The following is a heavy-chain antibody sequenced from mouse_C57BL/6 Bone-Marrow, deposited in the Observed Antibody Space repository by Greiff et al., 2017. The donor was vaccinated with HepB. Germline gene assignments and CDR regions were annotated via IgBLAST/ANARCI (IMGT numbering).Heavy chain of an antibody. D-gene: IGHD2-3*01. J-gene: IGHJ3*01. CDR2: ISSGGSYT. Sequence: EVMLVESGGDLVKPGGSLKLSCAASGFTFSSYGMSWVRQTPDKRLEWVATISSGGSYTYYPDSVKGRFTISRDNAKNTLYLQMSSLKSEDTAMYYCARRAYDGYYWFAYWGQGTLVTVSA. CDR3: ARRAYDGYYWFAY. V-gene: IGHV5-6*02. CDR1: GFTFSSYG.